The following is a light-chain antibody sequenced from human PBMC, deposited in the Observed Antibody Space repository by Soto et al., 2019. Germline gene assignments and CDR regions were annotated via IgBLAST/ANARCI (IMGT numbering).Light chain of an antibody. CDR1: SSDVGGYNY. CDR2: EVS. J-gene: IGLJ3*02. CDR3: ISYTSSSTWV. V-gene: IGLV2-14*01. Sequence: QSALTQPRSVSGSPGQSVTISCTGASSDVGGYNYVSWYQQHPGTAPKLMIYEVSNRPSGVSDRFSGSRSGNTASLTISGLQAEDESDYYCISYTSSSTWVFGGGTKLTVL.